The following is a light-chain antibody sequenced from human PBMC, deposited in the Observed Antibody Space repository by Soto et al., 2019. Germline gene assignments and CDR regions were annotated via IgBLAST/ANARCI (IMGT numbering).Light chain of an antibody. CDR1: QNINTR. CDR2: TSS. J-gene: IGKJ4*01. V-gene: IGKV1-39*01. CDR3: QQCSSAPLT. Sequence: DIQMTQSPSSLSASVGDRVTITCRASQNINTRLTWYQQKPGGAPKLLIYTSSNLQSEVPSRFSGSGSGTEFTLTISSLLPEDFATYYCQQCSSAPLTFGRGTKVEMK.